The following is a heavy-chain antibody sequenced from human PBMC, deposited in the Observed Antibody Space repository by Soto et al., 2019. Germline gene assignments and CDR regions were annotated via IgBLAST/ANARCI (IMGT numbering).Heavy chain of an antibody. V-gene: IGHV3-64D*06. Sequence: RLSCSASGFTFSSYAMHWVRQAPGKGLEYVSAISSNGGSTYYADSVKGRFTISRDNSKNTLYLQMSSLRAEDTAVYYCVKDRRKQWLSPFDYWGQGTLVTVSS. CDR2: ISSNGGST. D-gene: IGHD6-19*01. CDR3: VKDRRKQWLSPFDY. J-gene: IGHJ4*02. CDR1: GFTFSSYA.